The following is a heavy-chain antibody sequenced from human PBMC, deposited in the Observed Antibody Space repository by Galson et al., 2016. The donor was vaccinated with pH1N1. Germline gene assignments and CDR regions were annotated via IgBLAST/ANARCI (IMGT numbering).Heavy chain of an antibody. Sequence: LTCTVSGGSMNSADYYWSWIHQPPGKGLEWIGYIYYSGTTYFSPSLKSRLSMSVDMSNNQFSLTLNSVTAADTAVYYCARGEGIRYYYSGMDVWGQGTTVTVFS. D-gene: IGHD3-16*01. CDR3: ARGEGIRYYYSGMDV. J-gene: IGHJ6*02. CDR2: IYYSGTT. V-gene: IGHV4-30-4*01. CDR1: GGSMNSADYY.